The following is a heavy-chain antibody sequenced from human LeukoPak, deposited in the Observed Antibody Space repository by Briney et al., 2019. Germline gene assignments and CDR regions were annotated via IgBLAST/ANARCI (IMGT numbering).Heavy chain of an antibody. Sequence: GGSLRLSCAASGFTFSSYGMHWVRQAPGKGLEWVSSISSSSSYIYYADSVKGRFTISRDNAKNSLYLQMNSLRAEDTAVYYCAREVVTMVRGSMYYYMDVWGKGTTVTISS. D-gene: IGHD3-10*01. V-gene: IGHV3-21*01. CDR3: AREVVTMVRGSMYYYMDV. J-gene: IGHJ6*03. CDR1: GFTFSSYG. CDR2: ISSSSSYI.